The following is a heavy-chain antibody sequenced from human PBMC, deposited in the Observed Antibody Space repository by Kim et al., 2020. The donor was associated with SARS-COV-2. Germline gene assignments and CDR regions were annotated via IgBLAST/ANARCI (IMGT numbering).Heavy chain of an antibody. CDR3: ARDYFWGRYRTPVHGMDV. CDR1: GFTFSSYW. V-gene: IGHV3-7*01. CDR2: IKQDGTEK. D-gene: IGHD3-16*02. J-gene: IGHJ6*02. Sequence: GGSLRLSCVGSGFTFSSYWMNWVRQAPGKGLEWVANIKQDGTEKYYVDSVKGRFTISRDNTKNSLYLQLNSLRDEDTAVDYCARDYFWGRYRTPVHGMDVWGQGTTVTVSS.